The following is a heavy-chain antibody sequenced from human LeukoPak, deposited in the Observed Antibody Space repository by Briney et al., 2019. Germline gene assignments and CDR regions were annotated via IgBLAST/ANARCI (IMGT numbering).Heavy chain of an antibody. Sequence: SETLSLTCTVSAGSISSYYWSWIRQPAGKGLEWIGRIYTSGSTNYNPSLKSRVTMSVDTSKNQFSLKLSSVTAADTAVYYCARAVEDGYCSGGSCYADAFDIWGQGTMVTVSS. CDR3: ARAVEDGYCSGGSCYADAFDI. J-gene: IGHJ3*02. CDR1: AGSISSYY. CDR2: IYTSGST. V-gene: IGHV4-4*07. D-gene: IGHD2-15*01.